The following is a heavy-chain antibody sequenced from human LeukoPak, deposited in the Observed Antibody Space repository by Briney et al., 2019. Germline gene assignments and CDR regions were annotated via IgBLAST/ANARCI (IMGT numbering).Heavy chain of an antibody. CDR2: ISGDGGST. CDR1: GFTFDDYA. Sequence: GGSLRLSCAASGFTFDDYAMHWVRQAPGEGLEWVSLISGDGGSTYYADSVKGRFTISRDNSKNSLYLHMNSVRTEDPALYYCAKDPDGYNVNWGQGILVTVSS. V-gene: IGHV3-43*02. J-gene: IGHJ4*02. CDR3: AKDPDGYNVN. D-gene: IGHD5-24*01.